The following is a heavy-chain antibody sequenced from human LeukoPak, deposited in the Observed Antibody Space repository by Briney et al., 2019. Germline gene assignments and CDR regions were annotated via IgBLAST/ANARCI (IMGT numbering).Heavy chain of an antibody. Sequence: SETLSLTCTVSGGSISNYHWSWIRQLAGKVLEWIGRVYTSGSTNYNPSLKSRLTISVDKSKNQFSLKLSSVTAADTAVYHCARERYYDSSGYYSRNYYYYMDVWGKGTTVTVSS. J-gene: IGHJ6*03. V-gene: IGHV4-4*07. CDR1: GGSISNYH. D-gene: IGHD3-22*01. CDR3: ARERYYDSSGYYSRNYYYYMDV. CDR2: VYTSGST.